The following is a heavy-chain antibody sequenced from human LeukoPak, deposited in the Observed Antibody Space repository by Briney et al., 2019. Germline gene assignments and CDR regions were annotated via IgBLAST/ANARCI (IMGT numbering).Heavy chain of an antibody. D-gene: IGHD6-13*01. J-gene: IGHJ4*02. CDR1: GFTFSSYA. V-gene: IGHV3-7*01. CDR2: INQDGSVK. Sequence: QTGGSLRLSCAASGFTFSSYAIHWVRQAPGKGLEWVANINQDGSVKYYVDSVKGRFTVSRDNAKNSLYLQMNSLRAEDTAVYYCTRIGYSSSCTDYWGQGTLVTVSS. CDR3: TRIGYSSSCTDY.